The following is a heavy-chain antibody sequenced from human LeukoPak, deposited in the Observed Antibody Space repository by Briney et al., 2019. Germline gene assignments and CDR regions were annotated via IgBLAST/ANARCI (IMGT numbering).Heavy chain of an antibody. CDR1: GLTFSNYL. J-gene: IGHJ4*02. CDR2: ISYDGSKK. D-gene: IGHD1-1*01. V-gene: IGHV3-30*04. Sequence: GGSLRLSCAASGLTFSNYLILWVRQAPGKGLEWVADISYDGSKKNYVGSVKGRFTISRDNFNNKVYLQMTSLPADDTGVYFCARDLNEKVLWVRGPDYWGQGTLVIVSS. CDR3: ARDLNEKVLWVRGPDY.